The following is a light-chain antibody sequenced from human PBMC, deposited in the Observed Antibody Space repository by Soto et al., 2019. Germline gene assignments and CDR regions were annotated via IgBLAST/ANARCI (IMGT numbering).Light chain of an antibody. Sequence: QSVLTQPPSVSAAPGQKVTISCSGSSSNIGNNYISWYQQLLGTAPKLLIYENNKRPSGIPDRFSGSKSGTSATLGITGLQTGDEADYYCGTWDSSLSADVFGTGTKVTVL. CDR3: GTWDSSLSADV. V-gene: IGLV1-51*02. CDR1: SSNIGNNY. CDR2: ENN. J-gene: IGLJ1*01.